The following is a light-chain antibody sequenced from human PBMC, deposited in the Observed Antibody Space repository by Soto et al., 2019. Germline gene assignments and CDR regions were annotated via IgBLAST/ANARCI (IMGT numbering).Light chain of an antibody. CDR2: GAS. V-gene: IGKV3-15*01. CDR3: QQYDRSPWT. CDR1: QNVNSN. Sequence: EIVMTQSPATLSVSPGERAALSCRASQNVNSNLAWYQQKPGQAPRLLIYGASTRATGIPARFSGSGSGTEFTLTISRLEPEDFAVYYCQQYDRSPWTFGQGTKVDIK. J-gene: IGKJ1*01.